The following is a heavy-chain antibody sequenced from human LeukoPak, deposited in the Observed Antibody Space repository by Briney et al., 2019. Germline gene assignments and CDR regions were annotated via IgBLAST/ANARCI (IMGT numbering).Heavy chain of an antibody. Sequence: HPGGSLRLSCEASGFTFNNYAMTWVRQAPGKGLEWVSLISGSGESTYYEDSAKGRFTISRDNSKNTLNLQMNSLRAEDTAVYYCARGKARYVTSSYYYGMDVWGQGTTVTVSS. D-gene: IGHD5-12*01. CDR3: ARGKARYVTSSYYYGMDV. CDR1: GFTFNNYA. J-gene: IGHJ6*02. CDR2: ISGSGEST. V-gene: IGHV3-23*01.